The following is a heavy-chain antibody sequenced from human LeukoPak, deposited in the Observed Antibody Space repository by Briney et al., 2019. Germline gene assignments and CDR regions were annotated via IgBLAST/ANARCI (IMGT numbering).Heavy chain of an antibody. CDR2: ILNDATRK. J-gene: IGHJ4*02. CDR3: ARDQGVGGTLGLYDY. V-gene: IGHV3-30*14. CDR1: GFSFTSHA. D-gene: IGHD1-26*01. Sequence: GGSLRLSCAASGFSFTSHAMHWVRHAPGKGLEFVAVILNDATRKYYADFVKGRFTISRDNSKNTLDLQMNSLRYEDTALYFCARDQGVGGTLGLYDYWGQGALVIVSS.